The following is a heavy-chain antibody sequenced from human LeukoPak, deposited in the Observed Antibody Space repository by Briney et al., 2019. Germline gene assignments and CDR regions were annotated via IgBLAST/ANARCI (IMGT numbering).Heavy chain of an antibody. V-gene: IGHV3-43D*04. CDR3: AKDRHNWKGVAYYYYGMNV. CDR1: GFTFDDYA. D-gene: IGHD1-1*01. J-gene: IGHJ6*04. CDR2: ISWDGGST. Sequence: PGGSLRLSCAASGFTFDDYAMHWVRQAPGKGLELVSLISWDGGSTYYADSVKGRFTISRDNSKNSLYLQMNSLRAEDTALYYCAKDRHNWKGVAYYYYGMNVWGKGTTVTVSS.